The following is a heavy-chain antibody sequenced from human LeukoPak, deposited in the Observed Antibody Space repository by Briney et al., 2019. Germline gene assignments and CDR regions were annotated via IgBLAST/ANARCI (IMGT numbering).Heavy chain of an antibody. V-gene: IGHV4-34*01. CDR2: INHSGST. D-gene: IGHD4-17*01. CDR3: ARVGYGDPTDY. J-gene: IGHJ4*02. CDR1: GGSFSGYY. Sequence: SETLSLTCAVYGGSFSGYYWSWIRQPPGKGLEWIGEINHSGSTNYNPSLESRVTISVDTSKNQFSVKLSSVTAADTAVYYCARVGYGDPTDYWGQGTLVTVSS.